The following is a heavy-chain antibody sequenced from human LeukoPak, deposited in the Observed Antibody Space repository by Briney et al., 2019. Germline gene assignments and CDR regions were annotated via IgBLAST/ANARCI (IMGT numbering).Heavy chain of an antibody. CDR2: INHSGST. J-gene: IGHJ4*02. V-gene: IGHV4-39*07. CDR3: ARGNRASDFWSGYLDVYFDY. Sequence: PSETLSLTCTVSGGSISSSSYYWSWIRQPPGKGLEWIGEINHSGSTNYNPSLKSRVTISVDTSKNQFSLKLSSVTAADTAVYYCARGNRASDFWSGYLDVYFDYWGQGTLVTVSS. CDR1: GGSISSSSYY. D-gene: IGHD3-3*01.